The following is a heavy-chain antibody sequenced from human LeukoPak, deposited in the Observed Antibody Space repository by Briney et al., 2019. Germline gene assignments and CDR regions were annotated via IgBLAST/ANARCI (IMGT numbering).Heavy chain of an antibody. CDR1: GFAFNIYW. CDR2: INSDGSTT. J-gene: IGHJ4*02. Sequence: GGSLRLSCAASGFAFNIYWMHGVRQVRGEGLVWVSRINSDGSTTDYADAVKGRFAISTDNFKNTVYLQMNTLTVDDTALYYCASRSGHWDFWGPGTLVTVS. CDR3: ASRSGHWDF. V-gene: IGHV3-74*01. D-gene: IGHD2-15*01.